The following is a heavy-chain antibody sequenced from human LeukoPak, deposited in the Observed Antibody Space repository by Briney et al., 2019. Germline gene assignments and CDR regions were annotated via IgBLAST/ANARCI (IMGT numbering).Heavy chain of an antibody. Sequence: PGGSLRLSCAASGFTFSSYAMSWVRQAPGKGLEWVSTISNSDGNTYYADSVKGRFTISRDNSNNTLYLQVNSLTAKDTAIYYCAKATGTLGNWGQGTLVTVSS. J-gene: IGHJ4*02. V-gene: IGHV3-23*01. D-gene: IGHD1-1*01. CDR2: ISNSDGNT. CDR3: AKATGTLGN. CDR1: GFTFSSYA.